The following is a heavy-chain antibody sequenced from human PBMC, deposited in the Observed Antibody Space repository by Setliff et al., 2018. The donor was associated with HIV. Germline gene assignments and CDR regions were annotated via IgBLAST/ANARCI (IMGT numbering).Heavy chain of an antibody. CDR2: ISWDGGNT. CDR1: GFTFDDYT. J-gene: IGHJ6*03. CDR3: ARAPYSSSPGDYYYYMDV. D-gene: IGHD6-13*01. V-gene: IGHV3-43*01. Sequence: GGSLRLSCAASGFTFDDYTMHWVRQAPGKGLEWVSIISWDGGNTYYADSVKGRFTISRDNSKNSLYLQMNSLRTEDTALYYCARAPYSSSPGDYYYYMDVWGKGTTVTVS.